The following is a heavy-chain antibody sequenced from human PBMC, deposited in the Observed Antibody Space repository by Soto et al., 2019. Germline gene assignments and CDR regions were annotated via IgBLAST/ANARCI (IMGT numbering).Heavy chain of an antibody. CDR2: LYYSGNN. D-gene: IGHD2-15*01. CDR3: ATRQGGSYNWFDP. CDR1: GGSISRSSYS. J-gene: IGHJ5*02. Sequence: SETLSLTCTVSGGSISRSSYSWAWIREPPWKGLEWVGTLYYSGNNYYHPSLKSRVTISVDTSKNQFSLKLSSVTAADTAVYYCATRQGGSYNWFDPWGQGTLVTVSS. V-gene: IGHV4-39*01.